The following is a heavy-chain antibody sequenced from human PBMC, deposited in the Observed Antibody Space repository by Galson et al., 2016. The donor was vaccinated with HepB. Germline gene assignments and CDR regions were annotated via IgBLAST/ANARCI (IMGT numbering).Heavy chain of an antibody. J-gene: IGHJ6*02. D-gene: IGHD5-24*01. CDR3: ARDSAGNYRYYYGMDV. CDR1: GYTFSSYG. V-gene: IGHV1-18*01. CDR2: INCYNGNR. Sequence: SVKVSCKASGYTFSSYGITWVRQAPGQGLEWMGWINCYNGNRNSAQNLQGRITMTTDTSTKTAYMELRSLRSDDTALYYCARDSAGNYRYYYGMDVWGQGTTVTVSS.